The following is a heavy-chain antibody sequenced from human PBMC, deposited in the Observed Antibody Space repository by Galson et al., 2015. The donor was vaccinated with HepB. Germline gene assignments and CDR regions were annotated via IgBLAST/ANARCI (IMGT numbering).Heavy chain of an antibody. CDR1: GYTFTSYY. CDR3: AKDPSLLTGYGGSVGGYFDY. J-gene: IGHJ4*02. D-gene: IGHD4-23*01. V-gene: IGHV1-46*01. CDR2: INPSGGST. Sequence: SVKVSCKASGYTFTSYYMHWVRQAPGQGLEWMGIINPSGGSTSYAQKFQGRVTMTRDTSTSTVYMELSSLRSEDTAVYHCAKDPSLLTGYGGSVGGYFDYWGQGTLVTVSS.